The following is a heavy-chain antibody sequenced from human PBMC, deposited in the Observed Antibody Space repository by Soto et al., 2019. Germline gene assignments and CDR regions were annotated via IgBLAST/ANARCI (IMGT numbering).Heavy chain of an antibody. J-gene: IGHJ4*02. V-gene: IGHV3-30*18. CDR1: GFTFSSYG. D-gene: IGHD3-10*01. CDR3: AKDASGSGYFDY. CDR2: ISYDGSNK. Sequence: GGSLRLSCAASGFTFSSYGMHWVRQAPGKGLEWVAVISYDGSNKYYADSVKGRFTTSRDNSKNTLYLQMNSLRAEDTAVYYCAKDASGSGYFDYWGQGTLVTVSS.